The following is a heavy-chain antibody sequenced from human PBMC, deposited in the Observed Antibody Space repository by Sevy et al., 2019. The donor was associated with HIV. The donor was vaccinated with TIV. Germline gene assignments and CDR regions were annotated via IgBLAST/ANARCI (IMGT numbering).Heavy chain of an antibody. Sequence: GGSLRLSCAASGFPFSVYPMHWVRQAPDKRLEWVAVISSDGSAKYYSDSVRGRFTFSRDNSRNTLYLQMRSLRTEDRAWYYCAGGQDGITDDYWGQGTLVTVSS. D-gene: IGHD3-10*01. CDR1: GFPFSVYP. CDR3: AGGQDGITDDY. CDR2: ISSDGSAK. V-gene: IGHV3-30*15. J-gene: IGHJ4*02.